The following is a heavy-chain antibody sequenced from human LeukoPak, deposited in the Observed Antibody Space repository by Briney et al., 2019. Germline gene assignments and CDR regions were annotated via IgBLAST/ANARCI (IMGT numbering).Heavy chain of an antibody. CDR3: ARDRSGDDDFWSGHYTNYFDP. J-gene: IGHJ5*02. CDR1: GFTFSSYS. CDR2: ISSSSSTI. D-gene: IGHD3-3*01. Sequence: PGGSLRLSCAASGFTFSSYSMNWVRQAPGKGLQWVSYISSSSSTIYYADSVKGRFTISRDNAKNSLYLQMNSLRAEDTAVYYCARDRSGDDDFWSGHYTNYFDPWGQGTLVTVSS. V-gene: IGHV3-48*01.